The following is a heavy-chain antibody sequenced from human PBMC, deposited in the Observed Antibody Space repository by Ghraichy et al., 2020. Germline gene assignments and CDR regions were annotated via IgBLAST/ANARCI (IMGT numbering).Heavy chain of an antibody. V-gene: IGHV7-4-1*02. CDR3: ARANGYCSRTSCYGFDY. CDR2: INTNTGNP. CDR1: GYTRTGDA. D-gene: IGHD2-2*01. J-gene: IGHJ4*02. Sequence: ASVKVSCKASGYTRTGDAMNWVRQAPGQGLEWMGWINTNTGNPTYAQGFTGRFVFSLDTSVSTAYLQISSLKAEDTAVYYCARANGYCSRTSCYGFDYWGQGTLVTVSS.